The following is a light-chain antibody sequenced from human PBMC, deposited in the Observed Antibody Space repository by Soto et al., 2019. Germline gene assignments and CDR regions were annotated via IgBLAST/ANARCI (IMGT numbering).Light chain of an antibody. CDR3: QQYNSYS. Sequence: IPMTQSPSTLPSSVGDRVTITCRASQSISNWLAWYQQKPGTAPKVLIYHASNLQSGVPSRFSGRGSGTECTLTISSMQPEDFATYYCQQYNSYSFGQGTKVDIK. CDR2: HAS. J-gene: IGKJ1*01. CDR1: QSISNW. V-gene: IGKV1-5*01.